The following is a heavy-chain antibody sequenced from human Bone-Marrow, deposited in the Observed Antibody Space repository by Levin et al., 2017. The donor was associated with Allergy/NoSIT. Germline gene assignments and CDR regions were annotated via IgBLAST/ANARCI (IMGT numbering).Heavy chain of an antibody. CDR1: GGSISSYY. CDR2: IYYSGST. J-gene: IGHJ5*02. CDR3: VGTDTIIPELNWFDP. Sequence: PSETLSLTCTVSGGSISSYYWSWIRQPPGKGLEWIGYIYYSGSTNYNPSLKSRVTISVDTSKNQFSLKLSSVTAADTAVYYCVGTDTIIPELNWFDPWGQGTLVTVSS. D-gene: IGHD1-26*01. V-gene: IGHV4-59*01.